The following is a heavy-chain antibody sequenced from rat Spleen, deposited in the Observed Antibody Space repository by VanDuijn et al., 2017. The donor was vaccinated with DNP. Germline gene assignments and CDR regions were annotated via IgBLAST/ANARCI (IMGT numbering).Heavy chain of an antibody. D-gene: IGHD4-3*01. CDR1: GFTFSDYY. Sequence: EVQLVESGGGLVQPGRSLKLSCAASGFTFSDYYMAWVRQAPTRGLEWVAYIGSDGYAPYYGVPVKGRFTISRDNAKNTLYLQMNSLRSEDMATYYCARWNSGHFDYWGQGVMVPVSS. V-gene: IGHV5-22*01. CDR2: IGSDGYAP. CDR3: ARWNSGHFDY. J-gene: IGHJ2*01.